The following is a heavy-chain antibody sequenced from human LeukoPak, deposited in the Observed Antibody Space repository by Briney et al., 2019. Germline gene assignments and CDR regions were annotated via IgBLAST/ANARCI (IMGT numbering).Heavy chain of an antibody. J-gene: IGHJ5*02. CDR2: INPNSGGT. D-gene: IGHD2-2*01. CDR1: GYTFTGYY. Sequence: ASVKVSCKASGYTFTGYYMHWVRQAPGQGLEWMGWINPNSGGTNYAQKFQGWVTMTRDTSISTAYMELSRLRSDDTAVYYCARGHDIVVVPAATWNWFDPWGQGTLVTVSS. CDR3: ARGHDIVVVPAATWNWFDP. V-gene: IGHV1-2*04.